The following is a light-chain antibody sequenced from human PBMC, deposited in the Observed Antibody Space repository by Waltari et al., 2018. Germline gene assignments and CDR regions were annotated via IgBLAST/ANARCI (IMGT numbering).Light chain of an antibody. V-gene: IGKV1-5*03. Sequence: DVQMTQSPSTLSASVGDRVTITCRASQSVSTWLAWYQQKPGKAPKILIYKASTLESGVPSRFSGSGSGTEFTLTISGLQPDDLATYYCQQYTSTFGQGTKLEI. J-gene: IGKJ2*02. CDR3: QQYTST. CDR2: KAS. CDR1: QSVSTW.